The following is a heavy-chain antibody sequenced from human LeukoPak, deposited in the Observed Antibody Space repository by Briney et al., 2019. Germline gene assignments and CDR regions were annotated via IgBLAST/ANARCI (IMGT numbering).Heavy chain of an antibody. D-gene: IGHD3-3*01. CDR1: GFTFSSHG. Sequence: GGSLRLSCAASGFTFSSHGMNWVRQAPGEGLEWVSSISGGGDTTYYADSVKGRFTISRDNSKNTLYLQMNSLRAEDTAVYYCANSAQTNYDFWSRGYTFWSKVSYFDYWGQGTLVTVSS. CDR2: ISGGGDTT. J-gene: IGHJ4*02. V-gene: IGHV3-23*01. CDR3: ANSAQTNYDFWSRGYTFWSKVSYFDY.